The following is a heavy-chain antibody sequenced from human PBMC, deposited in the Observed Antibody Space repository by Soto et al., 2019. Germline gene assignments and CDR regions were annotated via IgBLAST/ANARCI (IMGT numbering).Heavy chain of an antibody. CDR2: ISSSSSYT. CDR1: GFTFSDYY. J-gene: IGHJ3*02. V-gene: IGHV3-11*05. CDR3: ARGKPETYGSGTNDAFDI. Sequence: QVQLVESGGGLVKPGGSLRLSCAASGFTFSDYYMSWIRQAPGKGLEWVSYISSSSSYTNYADSVKGRFTISRDNAKNSLYLQMNSLRAEDTAVYYCARGKPETYGSGTNDAFDIWGQGTMVTVSS. D-gene: IGHD3-10*01.